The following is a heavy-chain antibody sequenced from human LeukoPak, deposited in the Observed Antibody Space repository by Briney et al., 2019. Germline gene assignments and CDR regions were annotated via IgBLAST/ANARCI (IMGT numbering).Heavy chain of an antibody. CDR3: ARAPNYYDSSGYYYYDY. CDR1: GGSISSYY. J-gene: IGHJ4*02. Sequence: SETRSLTCTVSGGSISSYYWSWIRQPPAKGLEWIGYIYYSGSTNYNPSLKSRVTISVDTSKNQFSLKLSSVTAADTAVYYCARAPNYYDSSGYYYYDYWGQGTLVTVSS. CDR2: IYYSGST. V-gene: IGHV4-59*01. D-gene: IGHD3-22*01.